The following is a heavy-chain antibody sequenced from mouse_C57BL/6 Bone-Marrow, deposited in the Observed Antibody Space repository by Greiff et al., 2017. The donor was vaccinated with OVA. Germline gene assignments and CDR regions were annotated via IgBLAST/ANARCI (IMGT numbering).Heavy chain of an antibody. D-gene: IGHD1-1*01. CDR1: GYTFTSYW. CDR2: IDPSDSYT. Sequence: QVQLQQPGAELVMPGASVKLSCKASGYTFTSYWMHWVQQRPGQGLEWIGEIDPSDSYTNYNQKFKGKSTLTVDKSSSTAYMQLSSLTSEDSAVYYCARWSTTVDYWGQGTTLTVSS. J-gene: IGHJ2*01. V-gene: IGHV1-69*01. CDR3: ARWSTTVDY.